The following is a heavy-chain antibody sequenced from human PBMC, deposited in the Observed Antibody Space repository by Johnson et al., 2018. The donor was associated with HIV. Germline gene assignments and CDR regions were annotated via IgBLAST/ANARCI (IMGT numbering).Heavy chain of an antibody. CDR2: MSYDGSNK. V-gene: IGHV3-30*04. J-gene: IGHJ3*02. Sequence: QVQLVESGGGVVQPGRSLRLSCEASGFIFSNYAMQWVRQAPGKGLKWVAVMSYDGSNKYYADSVKGRFTISRDNSKNTLYLQMSSLRAEDTAVYYCARPLQPYTSSSQGTFDIWGQGTMVTVSS. CDR3: ARPLQPYTSSSQGTFDI. CDR1: GFIFSNYA. D-gene: IGHD6-6*01.